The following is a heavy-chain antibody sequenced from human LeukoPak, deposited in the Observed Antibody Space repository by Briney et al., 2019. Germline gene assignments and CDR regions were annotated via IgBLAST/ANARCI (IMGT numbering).Heavy chain of an antibody. CDR2: INHSGST. J-gene: IGHJ6*03. Sequence: PSETLSLTCAVYGGSFSGYYWSWIRQPPGKGLEWIGEINHSGSTNYNPSLKSRVTISVDTSKNQFSLKLSSVPAADTAVYYCARAGRDGYNRSYYYYYMDVWGKGTTVTVSS. D-gene: IGHD5-24*01. CDR3: ARAGRDGYNRSYYYYYMDV. V-gene: IGHV4-34*01. CDR1: GGSFSGYY.